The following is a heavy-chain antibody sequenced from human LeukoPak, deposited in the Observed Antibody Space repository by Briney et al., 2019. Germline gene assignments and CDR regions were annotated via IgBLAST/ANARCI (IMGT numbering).Heavy chain of an antibody. CDR1: GGTFSSYA. D-gene: IGHD4-17*01. CDR2: TIPIFGTA. J-gene: IGHJ5*02. CDR3: ARAQGSHDYGDYDWFDP. Sequence: ASVKVSCKASGGTFSSYAISWVRQAPGQGLEWMGGTIPIFGTANYAQKFQGRVTITADESTSTAYMELSSLRSEDTAVYYCARAQGSHDYGDYDWFDPWGQGTLVTVSS. V-gene: IGHV1-69*13.